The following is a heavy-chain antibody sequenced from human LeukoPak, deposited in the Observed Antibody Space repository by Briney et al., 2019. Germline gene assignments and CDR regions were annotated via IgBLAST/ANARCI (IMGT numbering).Heavy chain of an antibody. CDR2: IYPGDSDT. CDR1: GYRFTSYW. J-gene: IGHJ5*02. CDR3: AREKKVMTYNWSAP. V-gene: IGHV5-51*01. Sequence: GESLKISCKGSGYRFTSYWIGWVRPMPGKGLEWMGIIYPGDSDTRYSPSFQGQVTISADKSISTAYLQWRSLKASDTAMYYCAREKKVMTYNWSAPGGQETRVTVSS.